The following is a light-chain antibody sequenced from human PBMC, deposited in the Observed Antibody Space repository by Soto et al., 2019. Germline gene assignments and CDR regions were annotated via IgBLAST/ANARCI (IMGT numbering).Light chain of an antibody. CDR3: QQYNVSPYA. Sequence: EIVLTQSPGTLSLSPGDRATLSCRASQSVPSTYLAWFQQKPAQAPRLLIYGVSRRATGVPDRFSGSGSGTDFTLTISRLESEDFAVYYCQQYNVSPYAFGQGTKLEIK. CDR2: GVS. J-gene: IGKJ2*01. CDR1: QSVPSTY. V-gene: IGKV3-20*01.